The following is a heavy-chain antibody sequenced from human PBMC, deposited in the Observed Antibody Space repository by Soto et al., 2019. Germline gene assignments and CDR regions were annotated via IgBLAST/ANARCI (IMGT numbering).Heavy chain of an antibody. CDR2: TYYRSTWSY. CDR3: ARETYGDYVGYFDP. CDR1: GDSVSTNSAT. V-gene: IGHV6-1*01. Sequence: SQTLSLTCAISGDSVSTNSATWDWIRQSPSRGLEWLGRTYYRSTWSYDYAVSVKGRITIISVDRSKNQFSLKVRSVTAADTAVYYCARETYGDYVGYFDPWGQGIQVTVSS. D-gene: IGHD4-17*01. J-gene: IGHJ5*02.